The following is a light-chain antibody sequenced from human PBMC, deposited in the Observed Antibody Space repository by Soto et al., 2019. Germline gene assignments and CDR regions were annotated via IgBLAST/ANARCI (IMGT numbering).Light chain of an antibody. CDR1: QGLVYSDGNTF. CDR2: QGS. J-gene: IGKJ1*01. V-gene: IGKV2-30*01. Sequence: DVVMTQSPLSLSVTLGQPASISCRSSQGLVYSDGNTFLNWFHQRPGQSPRRLIYQGSNRDSGVXAXXSGSGSGPDYTLTISRVEAEDVGIYYCVQGTHWPWTFGQGTKVEIK. CDR3: VQGTHWPWT.